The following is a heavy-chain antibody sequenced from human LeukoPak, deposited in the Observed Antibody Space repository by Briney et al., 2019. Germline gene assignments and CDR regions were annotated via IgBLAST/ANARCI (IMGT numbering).Heavy chain of an antibody. D-gene: IGHD3-22*01. CDR1: GGTLSSYA. V-gene: IGHV1-69*13. CDR3: ARGGYDSSGFYYFDY. CDR2: IIPIFGTA. J-gene: IGHJ4*02. Sequence: GASVKVSCKASGGTLSSYAISWVRQAPGQGLEWMGGIIPIFGTANYAQKFQGRVTITADESTSTAYMELSSLRSEDTAVYYCARGGYDSSGFYYFDYWGQGTLVTVSS.